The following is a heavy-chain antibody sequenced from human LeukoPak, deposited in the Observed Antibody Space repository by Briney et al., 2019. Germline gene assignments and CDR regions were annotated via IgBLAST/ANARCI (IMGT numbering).Heavy chain of an antibody. CDR1: GGSISSYY. J-gene: IGHJ4*02. CDR3: ARVQGGYDSSGYYSYSFFDY. CDR2: IYTSGGT. D-gene: IGHD3-22*01. Sequence: PSETLSLTCTVSGGSISSYYWSWIRQPAGKGLEWIGRIYTSGGTNYNPSLKSRVTTSVDTSKNQFSLKLSSVTAADTAVYYCARVQGGYDSSGYYSYSFFDYWGQGTLVTVSS. V-gene: IGHV4-4*07.